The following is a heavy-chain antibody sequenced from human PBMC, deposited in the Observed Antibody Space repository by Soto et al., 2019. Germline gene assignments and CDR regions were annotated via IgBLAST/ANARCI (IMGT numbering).Heavy chain of an antibody. CDR2: IFDSGTT. CDR3: ARGPSGNKVPY. J-gene: IGHJ4*02. Sequence: PSETLSLTCTVSGGSIISDYSCWSWIRQPPGEGLEWIGHIFDSGTTYTNPSLRSQVAISLDTSKNHFSLTLSSVTAADTAVYYGARGPSGNKVPYWAQGALVTVSS. CDR1: GGSIISDYSC. V-gene: IGHV4-30-4*01. D-gene: IGHD1-1*01.